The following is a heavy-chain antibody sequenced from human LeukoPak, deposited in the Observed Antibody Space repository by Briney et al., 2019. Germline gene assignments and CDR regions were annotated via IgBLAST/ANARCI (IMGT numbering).Heavy chain of an antibody. CDR1: GGSISSDTYY. J-gene: IGHJ5*02. V-gene: IGHV4-61*02. D-gene: IGHD6-13*01. CDR2: IYTSGST. Sequence: SETLSLTCTVSGGSISSDTYYWSWIRQPAGEGLEWLGRIYTSGSTYYNPSLKSRVTISVDTSKNQFSLKLSSVTAADTAVYYCARLSAAAGDNWFDPWGQGTLVTVSS. CDR3: ARLSAAAGDNWFDP.